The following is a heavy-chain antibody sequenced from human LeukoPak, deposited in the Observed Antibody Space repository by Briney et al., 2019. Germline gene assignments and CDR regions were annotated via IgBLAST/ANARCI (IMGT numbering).Heavy chain of an antibody. J-gene: IGHJ4*02. CDR2: IYYGGST. V-gene: IGHV4-59*01. CDR3: ARGGGSYYVDY. CDR1: GGSISSYY. Sequence: SETLSLTCTVSGGSISSYYWSWIRQPPGKGLEWIGYIYYGGSTNYNPSLKSRVTISVDTSKNQFSLKLSSVTAADTAVYYCARGGGSYYVDYWGQGTLVTVSS. D-gene: IGHD1-26*01.